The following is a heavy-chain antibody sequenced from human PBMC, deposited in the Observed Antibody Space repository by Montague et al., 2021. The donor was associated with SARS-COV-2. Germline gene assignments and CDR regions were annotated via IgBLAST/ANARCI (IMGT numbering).Heavy chain of an antibody. CDR2: WNSGTI. V-gene: IGHV3-9*01. J-gene: IGHJ4*02. D-gene: IGHD2-2*01. CDR3: AKDIATAAQYYSDY. Sequence: WNSGTISYSDSVKGRFTISRDNGKNSLYLQMNSLRIDDTALYYCAKDIATAAQYYSDYWGQGSL.